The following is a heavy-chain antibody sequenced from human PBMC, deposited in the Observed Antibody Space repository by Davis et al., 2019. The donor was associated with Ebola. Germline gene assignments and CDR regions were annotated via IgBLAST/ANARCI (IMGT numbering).Heavy chain of an antibody. CDR2: MYHSGST. D-gene: IGHD3-3*01. CDR1: GGSISSGGYS. J-gene: IGHJ4*02. Sequence: SETLSLTCAVSGGSISSGGYSWSWIRQPPGKGLEWIGYMYHSGSTYYNPSLKSRVTMSVDTSKSQFSLRLKFVTVGDTAMYYCARADDFWSGATYWGQGTLVTVSS. V-gene: IGHV4-30-2*01. CDR3: ARADDFWSGATY.